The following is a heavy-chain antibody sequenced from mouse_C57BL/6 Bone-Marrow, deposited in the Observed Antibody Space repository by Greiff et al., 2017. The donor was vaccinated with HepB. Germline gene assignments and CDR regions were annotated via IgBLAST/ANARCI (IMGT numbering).Heavy chain of an antibody. J-gene: IGHJ4*01. CDR3: ARYGDHMDY. D-gene: IGHD1-1*01. CDR1: GFTFSSYG. CDR2: ISSGGSDT. Sequence: EVQLVESGGDLVKPGGSLKLSCAASGFTFSSYGMPWVRQTPDKGLEWVGSISSGGSDTYYHDSVKGRGTISRDKAKNTLYLQLSSLKSEDTAMYYCARYGDHMDYWG. V-gene: IGHV5-6*01.